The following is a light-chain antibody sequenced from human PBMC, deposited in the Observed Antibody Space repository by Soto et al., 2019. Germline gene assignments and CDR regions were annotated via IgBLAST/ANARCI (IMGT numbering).Light chain of an antibody. Sequence: IVLTQSPATLSLSPWERATLSCRASQSVSSKLAWYQQKPGQAPRLLIYGASTRATGIPARFSGSGSGTEFTLSISSLQSEDSAVYYCQQYNNWPPITFGQGTRLEIK. CDR2: GAS. J-gene: IGKJ5*01. V-gene: IGKV3D-15*01. CDR3: QQYNNWPPIT. CDR1: QSVSSK.